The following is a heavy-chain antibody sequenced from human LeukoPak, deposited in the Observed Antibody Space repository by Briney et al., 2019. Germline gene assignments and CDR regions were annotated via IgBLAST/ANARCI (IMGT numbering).Heavy chain of an antibody. V-gene: IGHV3-48*03. Sequence: GGTLSLSCAASGFSISSNKMNWGRHEPRRRRVWVSYISSSGSTTNYTASVKGRFTISRDNAKNQLYLQMNTLSAADTAVYYCARDTCGSWSYYIAPLDYWGQGTLVTVSS. CDR1: GFSISSNK. CDR3: ARDTCGSWSYYIAPLDY. J-gene: IGHJ4*02. CDR2: ISSSGSTT. D-gene: IGHD3-10*01.